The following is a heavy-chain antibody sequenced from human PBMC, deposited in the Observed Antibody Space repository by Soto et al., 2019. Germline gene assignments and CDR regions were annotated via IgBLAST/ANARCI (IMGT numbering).Heavy chain of an antibody. D-gene: IGHD3-16*01. CDR1: GFTFGPYW. CDR2: IKPDGSEK. CDR3: ARPYTVAGSSYWCFDL. V-gene: IGHV3-7*01. J-gene: IGHJ2*01. Sequence: EVQLVESGGGLVQPGGSLRLSCAASGFTFGPYWMTWVRQAPGKGLEWVAKIKPDGSEKYYVDSVKGRFTISRDNPKTSLYLQMNSLRAEDTAVYYCARPYTVAGSSYWCFDLWGRGTLVTVSS.